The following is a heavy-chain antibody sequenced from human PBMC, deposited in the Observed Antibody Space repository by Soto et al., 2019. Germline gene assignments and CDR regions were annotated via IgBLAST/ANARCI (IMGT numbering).Heavy chain of an antibody. D-gene: IGHD1-1*01. CDR1: GGSISSPSYY. CDR3: ARLPGITTLRRDY. V-gene: IGHV4-39*01. J-gene: IGHJ4*02. Sequence: QLQLQESGPGLVKPSENLSLTCSVSGGSISSPSYYWGWIRQPPGKGLEWIGSIYYSAHTYYTPSLKSRVTIFVDTSRNQFSLKVNSVTAADTAVYFCARLPGITTLRRDYWGQGTLVTVSS. CDR2: IYYSAHT.